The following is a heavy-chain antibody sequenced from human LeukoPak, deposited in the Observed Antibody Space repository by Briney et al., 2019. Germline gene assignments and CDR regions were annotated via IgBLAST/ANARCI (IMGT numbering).Heavy chain of an antibody. V-gene: IGHV3-23*01. CDR2: ISTSGGSA. CDR1: GFTFSSYE. D-gene: IGHD4-17*01. CDR3: AKDGRSSRHSGDYPPYFDY. Sequence: TGGSLRLSCAASGFTFSSYEMNWVRQAPGKGLEWVSAISTSGGSAYYADSVKGRFTISRDNSKNTLHLQMNSLRAEDTAVYYCAKDGRSSRHSGDYPPYFDYWGQGTLVTVSS. J-gene: IGHJ4*02.